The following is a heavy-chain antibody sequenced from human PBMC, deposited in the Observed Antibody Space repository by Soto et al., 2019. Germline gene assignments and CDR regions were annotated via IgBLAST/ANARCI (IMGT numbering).Heavy chain of an antibody. V-gene: IGHV3-9*01. D-gene: IGHD2-2*01. Sequence: EVQLVESGGGLVQPGRSLRLSCAASGFTFDDYAMHWVRQAPGKGLEWVSGISWNSGSIGYADSVKGRLTISRDNAKKSLYLPMNSLSAEDTALYYCAKEGHYPNCSITSCSNKWFDPWGQGTLVTVSS. CDR3: AKEGHYPNCSITSCSNKWFDP. CDR1: GFTFDDYA. J-gene: IGHJ5*02. CDR2: ISWNSGSI.